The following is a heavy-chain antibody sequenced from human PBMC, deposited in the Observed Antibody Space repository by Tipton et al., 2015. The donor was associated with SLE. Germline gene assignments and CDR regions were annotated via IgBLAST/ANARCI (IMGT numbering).Heavy chain of an antibody. Sequence: SLRLSCAASGFTFSSYWMHWVRQAPGKGLVWVSRINSDGSSTSYADSVKGRFTISRDNAKNTLYLQMNSLRAEDTAVYYCARDYLFGTPNYYYYGMDVGGRGTTVTVSS. CDR1: GFTFSSYW. D-gene: IGHD6-13*01. CDR3: ARDYLFGTPNYYYYGMDV. J-gene: IGHJ6*02. V-gene: IGHV3-74*01. CDR2: INSDGSST.